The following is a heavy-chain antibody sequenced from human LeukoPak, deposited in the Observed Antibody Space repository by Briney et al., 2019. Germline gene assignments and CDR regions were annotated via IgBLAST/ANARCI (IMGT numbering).Heavy chain of an antibody. Sequence: SQTLSLTCAISGDSVSSNSATWNWIRQSPSRGLEWLGRTYYRSKWYDDYAVSVKSRITIKSDTSKNQVSLQLNSATPEDTAVYYCAREGGYSGYGFDYWGQGALVTVSS. CDR2: TYYRSKWYD. D-gene: IGHD5-12*01. CDR3: AREGGYSGYGFDY. J-gene: IGHJ4*02. V-gene: IGHV6-1*01. CDR1: GDSVSSNSAT.